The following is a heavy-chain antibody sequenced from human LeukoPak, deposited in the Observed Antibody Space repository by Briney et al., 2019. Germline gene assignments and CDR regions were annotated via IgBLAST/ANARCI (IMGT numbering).Heavy chain of an antibody. CDR3: ARVGSGWYVWFDP. J-gene: IGHJ5*02. CDR2: IYTSGST. D-gene: IGHD6-19*01. V-gene: IGHV4-61*02. Sequence: SQTLSLTCTVSGGSISSGSYYWRWIRQPAGKGLEWIGRIYTSGSTNYNPSLKSRVTISVDTSKNQFSLKLSSVTAADTAVYYCARVGSGWYVWFDPWGQGTLVTVSS. CDR1: GGSISSGSYY.